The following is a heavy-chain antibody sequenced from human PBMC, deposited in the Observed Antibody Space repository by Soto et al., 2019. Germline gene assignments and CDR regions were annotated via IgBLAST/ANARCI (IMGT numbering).Heavy chain of an antibody. D-gene: IGHD3-16*01. Sequence: EVQLVASGGGLVNPGGSLRLSCVVSGFPFSTSNMNWVRQAPGKGLEWASFISRSSTYIYYADSVKGRFTISRDDAENSLCLQMNSLRAEDTAVYYCARGVLPISSTSWFDPWGQGTLVTVSS. CDR3: ARGVLPISSTSWFDP. CDR2: ISRSSTYI. V-gene: IGHV3-21*01. CDR1: GFPFSTSN. J-gene: IGHJ5*02.